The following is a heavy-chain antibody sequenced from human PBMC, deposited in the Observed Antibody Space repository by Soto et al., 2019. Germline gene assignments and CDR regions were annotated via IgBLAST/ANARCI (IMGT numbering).Heavy chain of an antibody. V-gene: IGHV1-18*01. CDR2: VSAYNGNT. Sequence: ASVKVSCKASGYTFSSYFITWVRQAPGQGLEWMGWVSAYNGNTNYAQMLQGRVTMTTDTSTNTAYMELRSLRSDDTAVFYCARQNYYSGMDVWGQGTTVTVSS. CDR1: GYTFSSYF. CDR3: ARQNYYSGMDV. J-gene: IGHJ6*02.